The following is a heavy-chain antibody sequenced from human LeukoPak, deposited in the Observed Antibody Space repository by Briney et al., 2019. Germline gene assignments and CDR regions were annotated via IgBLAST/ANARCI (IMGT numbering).Heavy chain of an antibody. V-gene: IGHV3-21*01. CDR3: ASPSGSSSWGLTFDY. CDR2: ISSSSSYI. CDR1: GFTFSSYS. D-gene: IGHD6-13*01. Sequence: GGSLRLSCAASGFTFSSYSMNWVRQAPGKGLEWVSSISSSSSYIYYADSVKGRFTISRDNAKNSLYLQMNSLRAEDTAVYYCASPSGSSSWGLTFDYWGQGTLVTVSS. J-gene: IGHJ4*02.